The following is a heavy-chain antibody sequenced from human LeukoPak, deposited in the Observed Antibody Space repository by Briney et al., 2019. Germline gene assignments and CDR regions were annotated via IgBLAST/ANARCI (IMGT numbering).Heavy chain of an antibody. V-gene: IGHV3-23*01. CDR2: ITTGDGNT. D-gene: IGHD3-9*01. Sequence: GGSLRLSCTASGFTFSSYTMTWVRQAPGKGLKWVSTITTGDGNTYYADSVKGRFTVSRGNSKNSVYLQMNNLRAEDTALYYCATHKTGSFDYWGQGTLVTVSS. CDR1: GFTFSSYT. CDR3: ATHKTGSFDY. J-gene: IGHJ4*02.